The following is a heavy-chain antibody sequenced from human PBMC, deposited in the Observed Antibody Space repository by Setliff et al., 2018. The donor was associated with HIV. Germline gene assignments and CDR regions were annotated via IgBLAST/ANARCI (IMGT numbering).Heavy chain of an antibody. CDR3: ARGARLLAGYSDRWDYYYMAV. V-gene: IGHV4-39*01. CDR2: IYFTGDS. CDR1: GGSISTNNFY. Sequence: SETLSLTCTVTGGSISTNNFYWGWIRQPPGKGLQWIGSIYFTGDSYYDPSLKSRVTTSVDTSNNQFSLKVNSVTAADTAVYYCARGARLLAGYSDRWDYYYMAVWGKGTTVTVSS. D-gene: IGHD6-13*01. J-gene: IGHJ6*03.